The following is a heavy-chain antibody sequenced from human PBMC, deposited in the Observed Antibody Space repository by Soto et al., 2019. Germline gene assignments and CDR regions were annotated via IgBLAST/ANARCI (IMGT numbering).Heavy chain of an antibody. J-gene: IGHJ3*02. CDR3: ASPIGGSYNAFDI. Sequence: ASVKVSCKASGYTFITYYMHWVRQAPGQGLQWMGIINPSGSITTYAQKFQARATMTRDTSTSTVYMELSSLTSDDTAVYYCASPIGGSYNAFDIWGQGTMVTVSS. D-gene: IGHD1-26*01. CDR2: INPSGSIT. V-gene: IGHV1-46*01. CDR1: GYTFITYY.